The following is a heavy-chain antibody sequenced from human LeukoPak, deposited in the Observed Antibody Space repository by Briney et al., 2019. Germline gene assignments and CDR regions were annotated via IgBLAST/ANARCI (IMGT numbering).Heavy chain of an antibody. CDR3: ARARSGSYDY. CDR1: GFTFSSYA. V-gene: IGHV3-30*04. J-gene: IGHJ4*02. D-gene: IGHD1-26*01. Sequence: GGSLRPSCAASGFTFSSYAMHWVRQAPGKGLEWVAVISYDGSNKYYADSVKGRFTISRDNSKNTLYLQMNSLRAEDTAVYYCARARSGSYDYWGQGTLVTVSS. CDR2: ISYDGSNK.